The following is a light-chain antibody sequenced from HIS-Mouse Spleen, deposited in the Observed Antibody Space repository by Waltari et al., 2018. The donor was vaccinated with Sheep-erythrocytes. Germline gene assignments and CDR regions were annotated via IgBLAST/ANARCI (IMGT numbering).Light chain of an antibody. V-gene: IGLV2-23*01. J-gene: IGLJ2*01. CDR2: EGS. CDR1: SSAGGSYNL. Sequence: QSALTQPASVSGSPGQSITISCPGTSSAGGSYNLVSLYHQHPGKAPKLMIYEGSKRPSGVSNRFSGSKSGNTASLTISGLQAEDEADYYCCSYAGSSTFVVFGGGTKLTVL. CDR3: CSYAGSSTFVV.